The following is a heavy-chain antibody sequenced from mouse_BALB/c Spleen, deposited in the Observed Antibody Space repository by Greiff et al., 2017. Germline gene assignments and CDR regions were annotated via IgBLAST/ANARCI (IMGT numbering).Heavy chain of an antibody. Sequence: EVKLVESGGGLVKPGGSLKLSCAASGFTFSSYAMSWVRQSPEKRLEWVAEISSGGSYTYYPDTVKGRFTIARDNAKNTLYLEMSSLRSEDTAIYYCARNYRPLYAMDYWGQGTSVTVAS. J-gene: IGHJ4*01. V-gene: IGHV5-9-4*01. D-gene: IGHD2-14*01. CDR1: GFTFSSYA. CDR3: ARNYRPLYAMDY. CDR2: ISSGGSYT.